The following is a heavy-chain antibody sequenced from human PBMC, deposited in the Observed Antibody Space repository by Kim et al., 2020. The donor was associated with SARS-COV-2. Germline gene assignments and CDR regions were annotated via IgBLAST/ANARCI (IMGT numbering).Heavy chain of an antibody. Sequence: SGPTLVKPTQTLTLTCTFSGFSLSTSGVGVGWIRQPPGKALEWLALIYWDDDKRYSPSLKSRLTITKDTSKNQVVLTMTNMDPVDTATYYCAHYYYGSGSYPPNNWFDPWGQGTLVTVSS. CDR3: AHYYYGSGSYPPNNWFDP. J-gene: IGHJ5*02. V-gene: IGHV2-5*02. D-gene: IGHD3-10*01. CDR2: IYWDDDK. CDR1: GFSLSTSGVG.